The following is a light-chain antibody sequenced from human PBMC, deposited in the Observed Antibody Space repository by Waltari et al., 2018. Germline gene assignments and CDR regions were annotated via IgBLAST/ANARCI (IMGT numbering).Light chain of an antibody. CDR2: DVS. V-gene: IGLV2-14*03. CDR1: SNDVGGYDF. CDR3: SSYRDSSTRI. Sequence: QSALTQPASVSGSPGQSITISRTGSSNDVGGYDFVSWYQQHPGKAPKLIIYDVSDRPSGVSSRFSGSKSGNTASLTISGLQAEDEAGYYCSSYRDSSTRIFGGGTKLTVL. J-gene: IGLJ2*01.